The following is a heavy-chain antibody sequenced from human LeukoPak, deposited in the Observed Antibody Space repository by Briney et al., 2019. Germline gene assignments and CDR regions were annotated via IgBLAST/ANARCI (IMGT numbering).Heavy chain of an antibody. CDR1: GGSFSDYY. CDR3: ARDPYGSGSYYPNWFDP. D-gene: IGHD3-10*01. J-gene: IGHJ5*02. CDR2: INHSGNT. Sequence: SETLSLTCAVYGGSFSDYYWSWIRQPPGKGLEWIGEINHSGNTNYNPSLKSRVTISVDASKNQFSLKLSSVTAADTAVYYCARDPYGSGSYYPNWFDPWGQGTLVTVSS. V-gene: IGHV4-34*01.